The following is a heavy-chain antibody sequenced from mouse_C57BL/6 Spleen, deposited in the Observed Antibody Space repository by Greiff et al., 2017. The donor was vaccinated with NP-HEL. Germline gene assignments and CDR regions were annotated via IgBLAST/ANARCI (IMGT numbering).Heavy chain of an antibody. D-gene: IGHD1-1*01. CDR1: GYAFSSYW. V-gene: IGHV1-80*01. CDR2: IYPGDGDT. CDR3: ARLGTTVVADYYAMDY. J-gene: IGHJ4*01. Sequence: VQLQQSGAELVKPGASVKISCKASGYAFSSYWMNWVKQRPGKGLEWIGQIYPGDGDTNYNGKFKGKATLTADKSPSTAYMQLSSLTSEDSAVYFCARLGTTVVADYYAMDYWGQGTSVTVSS.